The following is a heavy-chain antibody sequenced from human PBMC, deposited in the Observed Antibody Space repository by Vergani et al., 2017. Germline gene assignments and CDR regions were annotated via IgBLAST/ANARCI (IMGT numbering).Heavy chain of an antibody. CDR1: GFTFSSYA. CDR2: INHSGST. Sequence: VQLLESGGGLVQPGGSLRLSCAASGFTFSSYAMSWVRQAPGKGLEWIGEINHSGSTNYNPSLKSRVTISVDTSKNQFSLKLSSVTAADTAVYYCASVSGYYFYLNYWGQGTLVTVSS. CDR3: ASVSGYYFYLNY. V-gene: IGHV4-34*01. J-gene: IGHJ4*02. D-gene: IGHD3-22*01.